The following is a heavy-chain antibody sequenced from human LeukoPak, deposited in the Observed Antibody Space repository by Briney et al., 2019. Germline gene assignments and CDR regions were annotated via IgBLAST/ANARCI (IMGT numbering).Heavy chain of an antibody. D-gene: IGHD3-16*01. CDR3: VKGAIGGDYYFDY. CDR2: IYHSGST. CDR1: GGSISSGGYS. Sequence: SQTLSLTYAVSGGSISSGGYSWSWIRQPPGKGLEWIGYIYHSGSTYYNPSLKSRVTISVDRSKNQFSLKLSSVTAADTAVYYCVKGAIGGDYYFDYWGQGTLVTVSS. J-gene: IGHJ4*02. V-gene: IGHV4-30-2*01.